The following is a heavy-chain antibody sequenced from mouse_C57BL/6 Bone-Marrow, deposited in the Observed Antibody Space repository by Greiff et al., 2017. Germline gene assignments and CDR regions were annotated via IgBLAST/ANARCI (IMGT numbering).Heavy chain of an antibody. CDR2: ISSGGSYT. CDR3: ARQRLGRCAY. J-gene: IGHJ3*01. V-gene: IGHV5-6*01. CDR1: GFTFSSYG. Sequence: EVQVVESGGDLVKPGASLKLSCAASGFTFSSYGMSWVRQTPDKRLEWIATISSGGSYTYYPDQVKGRFTISRDNAKTTLYLQMSRLKAEDTAMYYCARQRLGRCAYWGQGTLVTVSA. D-gene: IGHD4-1*01.